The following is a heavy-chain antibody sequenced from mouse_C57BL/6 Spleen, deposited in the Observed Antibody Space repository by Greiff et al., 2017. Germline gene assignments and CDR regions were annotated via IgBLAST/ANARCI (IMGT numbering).Heavy chain of an antibody. CDR3: ARWDSSGYDCLDY. Sequence: QVQLQPPGAELVRPGSSVKLSCQASGYTFTSYWMPWVKQRPIQGLEWIGNIDPSDSETHYNQKFKDKATLTVDKSTSTAYMQSSSLTSEDSAVYYCARWDSSGYDCLDYWGQGTTLTVSS. D-gene: IGHD3-2*02. V-gene: IGHV1-52*01. CDR1: GYTFTSYW. J-gene: IGHJ2*01. CDR2: IDPSDSET.